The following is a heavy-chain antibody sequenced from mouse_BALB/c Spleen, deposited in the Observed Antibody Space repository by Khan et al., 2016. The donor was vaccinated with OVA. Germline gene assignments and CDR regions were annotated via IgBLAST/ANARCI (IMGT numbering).Heavy chain of an antibody. V-gene: IGHV2-6-4*01. CDR2: IWGGGGT. CDR1: GFSLSRYN. J-gene: IGHJ4*01. D-gene: IGHD2-14*01. CDR3: ARTYYRYDGYYAMDY. Sequence: VKLLESGPGLVAPSQSLSITCTVSGFSLSRYNIHWVRQPPGKGLEWLGMIWGGGGTDYNSTLKSRLSISKNNSKSQVFLKMNRLQTDDSAMYYCARTYYRYDGYYAMDYWGQGTSVTVSS.